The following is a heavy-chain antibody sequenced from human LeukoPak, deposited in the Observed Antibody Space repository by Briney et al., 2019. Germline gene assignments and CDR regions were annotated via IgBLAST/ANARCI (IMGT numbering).Heavy chain of an antibody. V-gene: IGHV4-59*08. J-gene: IGHJ3*02. D-gene: IGHD6-19*01. CDR2: IYYSGST. CDR1: GFTFSSYS. CDR3: ARHAGAVAGSGAFDI. Sequence: PGGSLRLSCAASGFTFSSYSMNWIRQPPGKGLEWIGYIYYSGSTNYNPSLKSRVTISVDTSKNQFSLKLSSVTAADTAVYYCARHAGAVAGSGAFDIWGQGTMVTVSS.